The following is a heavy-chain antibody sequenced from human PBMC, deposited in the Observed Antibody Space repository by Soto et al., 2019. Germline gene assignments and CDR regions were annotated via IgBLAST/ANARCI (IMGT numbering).Heavy chain of an antibody. CDR3: ERGPAPQDTSWDFDY. V-gene: IGHV3-21*01. Sequence: GGSLRLSCVASGFTFSTYSINWVRQAPGKGLEWVSSISSSSTYIYYADSVKGRFTISRDNAKSSLFLQMNSLRAEDTAVYYCERGPAPQDTSWDFDYWGQGTLVTVSS. CDR2: ISSSSTYI. D-gene: IGHD2-2*01. J-gene: IGHJ4*02. CDR1: GFTFSTYS.